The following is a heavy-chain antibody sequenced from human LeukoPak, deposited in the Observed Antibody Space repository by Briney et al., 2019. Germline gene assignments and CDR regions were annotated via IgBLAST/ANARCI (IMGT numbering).Heavy chain of an antibody. Sequence: SETLSLTCTVSGGSISSGSYYWSWIRQPAGKGLEWIGRIYTSGSTNYNPSLKSRVTMSVDTSKNQFSLKLSSVTAADTAVYYCARKGTSIAPFDPWGQGTLVTVSS. CDR2: IYTSGST. CDR3: ARKGTSIAPFDP. V-gene: IGHV4-61*02. CDR1: GGSISSGSYY. D-gene: IGHD6-6*01. J-gene: IGHJ5*02.